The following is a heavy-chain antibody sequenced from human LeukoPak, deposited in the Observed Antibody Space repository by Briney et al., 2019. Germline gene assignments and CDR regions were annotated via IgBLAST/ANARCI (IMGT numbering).Heavy chain of an antibody. CDR3: ASGFYGSGSYYIGY. J-gene: IGHJ4*02. D-gene: IGHD3-10*01. Sequence: PSETLSLTCTVSGGSISSYYWSWIRQPPGKGLEWIGYIYYSGSTYYNPSLESRVTISVDTSKNQFSLKLSSVTAADTAVYYCASGFYGSGSYYIGYWGQGTLVTVSS. CDR1: GGSISSYY. V-gene: IGHV4-59*12. CDR2: IYYSGST.